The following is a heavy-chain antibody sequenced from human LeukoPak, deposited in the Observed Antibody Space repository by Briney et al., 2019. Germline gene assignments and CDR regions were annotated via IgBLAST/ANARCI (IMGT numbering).Heavy chain of an antibody. CDR2: IYYSGST. Sequence: PSETLSLTCTVSGGSISSYYWSWIRQPPGKGLEWIGYIYYSGSTNYNPSLKSRVTISVDTSKNQFSLKLSSVTAADTAVYYCARQLTMVRGVIDRNDYWGQGTLVTVSS. J-gene: IGHJ4*02. CDR1: GGSISSYY. CDR3: ARQLTMVRGVIDRNDY. D-gene: IGHD3-10*01. V-gene: IGHV4-59*01.